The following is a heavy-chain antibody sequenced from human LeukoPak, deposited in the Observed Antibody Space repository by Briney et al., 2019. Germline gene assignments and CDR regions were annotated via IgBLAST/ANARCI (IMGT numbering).Heavy chain of an antibody. CDR2: IYYSGRT. CDR3: ARSFSSGWYYFGQ. V-gene: IGHV4-39*01. Sequence: SETLSLTCTISGDSIGGSISTNAFYWAWIRQSPGKSLEYIASIYYSGRTYYNSSLKSRVTISVDTSKNQISLKLNSVTAADTAVYFCARSFSSGWYYFGQWGQGTLVTVSS. CDR1: GDSIGGSISTNAFY. J-gene: IGHJ4*02. D-gene: IGHD6-19*01.